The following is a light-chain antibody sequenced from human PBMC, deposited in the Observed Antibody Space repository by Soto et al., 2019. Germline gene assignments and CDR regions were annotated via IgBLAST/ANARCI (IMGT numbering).Light chain of an antibody. V-gene: IGLV2-14*01. CDR3: CSSTGISTPL. CDR2: EVS. Sequence: QSALTQPASVSGSPGQSITISCTGTTSDIGTYSYVSWYQQHAGKAPKLIIYEVSHRPSGVSNRFSGSKSGSTASLTISGLQAEDEAHYYCCSSTGISTPLFATGTRSPS. J-gene: IGLJ1*01. CDR1: TSDIGTYSY.